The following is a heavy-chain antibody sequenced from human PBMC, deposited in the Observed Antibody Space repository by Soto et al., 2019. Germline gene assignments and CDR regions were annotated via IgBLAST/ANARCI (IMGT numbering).Heavy chain of an antibody. CDR2: IYYSGST. J-gene: IGHJ4*02. Sequence: SETLSLTCTVSGGSISSSSYYWGWIRQPPGRGLEWIGSIYYSGSTYYNPSLKSRVTISVDTSKNQFSLKLSSVTAADTAVYYCASQQDTYYYGSGSYFFDYWGQGTLVTVSS. CDR3: ASQQDTYYYGSGSYFFDY. CDR1: GGSISSSSYY. V-gene: IGHV4-39*01. D-gene: IGHD3-10*01.